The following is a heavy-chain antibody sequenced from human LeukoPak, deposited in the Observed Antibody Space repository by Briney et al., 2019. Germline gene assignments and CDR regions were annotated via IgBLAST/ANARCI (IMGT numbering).Heavy chain of an antibody. J-gene: IGHJ4*02. CDR3: ARGVGSGSRLRAGDY. Sequence: SCKASGYTFTGYYMHWVRQAPGKGLEWVAVISYDGNIKYYTDSVKGRFTISRDNSKNTLYLQMNSLRAEDTAVYYCARGVGSGSRLRAGDYWGQGALVTVSS. CDR2: ISYDGNIK. D-gene: IGHD1-26*01. CDR1: GYTFTGYY. V-gene: IGHV3-30*14.